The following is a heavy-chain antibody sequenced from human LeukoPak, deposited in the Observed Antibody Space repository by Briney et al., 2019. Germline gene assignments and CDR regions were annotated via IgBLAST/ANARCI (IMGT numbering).Heavy chain of an antibody. J-gene: IGHJ4*02. Sequence: GGSLRLSCAASGFTVSSNYMSWVRQAPGKGLEWVSVIYSGGSTYYADSVKGRFTISRDNAKNSLYLQMNSLRAEDTAVYYCAREYPHEQSYFDYWGQGTLVTVSS. CDR1: GFTVSSNY. CDR2: IYSGGST. D-gene: IGHD1/OR15-1a*01. V-gene: IGHV3-53*01. CDR3: AREYPHEQSYFDY.